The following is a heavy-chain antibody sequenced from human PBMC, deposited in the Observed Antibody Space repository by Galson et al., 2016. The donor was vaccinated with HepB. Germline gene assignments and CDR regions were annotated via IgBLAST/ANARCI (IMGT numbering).Heavy chain of an antibody. D-gene: IGHD2-21*01. CDR2: VSASGSRA. V-gene: IGHV3-23*01. J-gene: IGHJ3*01. CDR1: GFSMNNFG. CDR3: AKYAMLFLSDVDDALDV. Sequence: SLRLSCAASGFSMNNFGMAWVRQAPGKGLEWVSGVSASGSRAYYADSVKGRFIVSRDKSKNTLYLQMDSLTADDTAIYYCAKYAMLFLSDVDDALDVWGRGTMVSVSS.